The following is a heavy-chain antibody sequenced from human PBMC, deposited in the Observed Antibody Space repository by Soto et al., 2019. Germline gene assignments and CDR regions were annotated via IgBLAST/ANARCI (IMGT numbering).Heavy chain of an antibody. J-gene: IGHJ4*02. V-gene: IGHV4-30-2*02. CDR1: GGSLSSGGYS. CDR3: ARGQWAAGSYRFDY. CDR2: IYHSGST. D-gene: IGHD6-13*01. Sequence: SETLSLTCAVSGGSLSSGGYSWSWIRQPPGKGLEWIGYIYHSGSTYYNPSLKSRVTISVDTSKNQFSLNLRSVTAADTAVYYCARGQWAAGSYRFDYRGQGTLVTVSS.